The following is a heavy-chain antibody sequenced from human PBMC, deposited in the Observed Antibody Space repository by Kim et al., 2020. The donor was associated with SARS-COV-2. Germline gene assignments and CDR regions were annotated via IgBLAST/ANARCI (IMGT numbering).Heavy chain of an antibody. J-gene: IGHJ1*01. CDR3: AKADYDSSGYYSGYFQH. V-gene: IGHV3-23*01. Sequence: KGRFTISRDNSKNTRYLQMNSLRAEDTAVYYCAKADYDSSGYYSGYFQHWGQGTLVTVSS. D-gene: IGHD3-22*01.